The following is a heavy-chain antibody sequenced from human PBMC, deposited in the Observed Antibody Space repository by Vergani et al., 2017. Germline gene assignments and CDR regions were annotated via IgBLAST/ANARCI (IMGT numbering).Heavy chain of an antibody. Sequence: VQLQQWGGGLFKPSETLSLTCVVNGGSFTSYHWTWIRQSPGEGLEWVGDIDHTGRPDYNPSLKSRLTMSVDKSRNQFSLTLNSVTATDTAIYFCARVNTETNGHLYYYYYMDVWGQGTAVTVS. D-gene: IGHD4-11*01. V-gene: IGHV4-34*01. CDR1: GGSFTSYH. CDR3: ARVNTETNGHLYYYYYMDV. J-gene: IGHJ6*03. CDR2: IDHTGRP.